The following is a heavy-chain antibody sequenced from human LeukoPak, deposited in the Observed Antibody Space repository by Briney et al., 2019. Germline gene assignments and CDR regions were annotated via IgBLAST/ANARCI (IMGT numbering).Heavy chain of an antibody. Sequence: SETPSLTCTVSGGSISSYYWSWIRQPAGKGLEWIGRIYTSGSTNYNPSLKSRVTMSVDTSKNQFSLKLSPVTAADTAVYYCARSDILTGYSPFDYWGQGTLVTVSS. CDR1: GGSISSYY. D-gene: IGHD3-9*01. V-gene: IGHV4-4*07. J-gene: IGHJ4*02. CDR2: IYTSGST. CDR3: ARSDILTGYSPFDY.